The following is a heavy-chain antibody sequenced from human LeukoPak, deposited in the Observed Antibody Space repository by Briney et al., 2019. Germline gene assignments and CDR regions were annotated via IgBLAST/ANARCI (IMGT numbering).Heavy chain of an antibody. J-gene: IGHJ4*02. V-gene: IGHV4-30-2*01. CDR3: ARGRYYDSSGYYYGHYFDY. CDR1: GGSISSGTYS. D-gene: IGHD3-22*01. Sequence: PSETLSLTCAVSGGSISSGTYSWSWIRQQPGRGLEWIGYIYQSGSTYYNPSLKGRVTISMDRSKNQFSLRLSSVTAADTAVYYCARGRYYDSSGYYYGHYFDYWGQGTLVTVS. CDR2: IYQSGST.